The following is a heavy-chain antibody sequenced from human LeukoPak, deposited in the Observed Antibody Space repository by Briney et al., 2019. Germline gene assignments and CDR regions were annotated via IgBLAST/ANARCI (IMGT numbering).Heavy chain of an antibody. CDR1: RSTFTDYY. CDR2: INPNSGGT. Sequence: ASVKVSCRTSRSTFTDYYMHWVRQAPGQGLELMGRINPNSGGTNYAQNFQGRVTMTRDTSITTAYMELSRLRSDDTAVYYCARGLPTASYYYMDVWGKGTTVTVSS. J-gene: IGHJ6*03. V-gene: IGHV1-2*06. D-gene: IGHD2-2*01. CDR3: ARGLPTASYYYMDV.